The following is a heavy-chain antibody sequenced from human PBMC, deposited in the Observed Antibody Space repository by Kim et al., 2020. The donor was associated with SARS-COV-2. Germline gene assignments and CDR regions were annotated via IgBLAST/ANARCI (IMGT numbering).Heavy chain of an antibody. J-gene: IGHJ4*02. V-gene: IGHV3-21*06. Sequence: GGSLRLSCAASGFTFSPRGMTWIRQAPGKGLEWVSTISRDHVEMCAGSVRGRFTISRDNAGNSIYLQMNNLRAEDTAMYYCTRDGSEWSRDYWGQGTRVTVSS. D-gene: IGHD3-3*01. CDR3: TRDGSEWSRDY. CDR1: GFTFSPRG. CDR2: ISRDHVEM.